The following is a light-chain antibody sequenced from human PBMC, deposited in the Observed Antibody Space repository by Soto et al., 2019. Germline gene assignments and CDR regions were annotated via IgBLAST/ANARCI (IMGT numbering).Light chain of an antibody. CDR2: DVS. Sequence: IQMTQSPSTLSASVGASVTITCRASQSLSNWLAWYQQKPGKAPKLLIFDVSSLESGVPSRFSGSGSGTEFTLTISSLQPDDFATYYCQQYSTYATFGQGTKV. V-gene: IGKV1-5*01. CDR3: QQYSTYAT. CDR1: QSLSNW. J-gene: IGKJ1*01.